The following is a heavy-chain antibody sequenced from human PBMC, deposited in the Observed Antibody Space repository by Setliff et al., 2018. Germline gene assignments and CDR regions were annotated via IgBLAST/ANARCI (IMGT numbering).Heavy chain of an antibody. Sequence: ASVKVSCKASGGTFSSYAISWVRQAPGQGLEWMGGIIPIFGTANYAQKFQGRVTITADESTSTAYMELSRLRSDDTAVYYCARDLLYSGSYFGYYYSMDVWGQGTTVTVSS. J-gene: IGHJ6*02. V-gene: IGHV1-69*13. CDR1: GGTFSSYA. CDR2: IIPIFGTA. D-gene: IGHD1-26*01. CDR3: ARDLLYSGSYFGYYYSMDV.